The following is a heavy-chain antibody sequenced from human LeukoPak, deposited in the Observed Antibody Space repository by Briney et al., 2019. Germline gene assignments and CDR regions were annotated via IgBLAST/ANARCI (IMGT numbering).Heavy chain of an antibody. D-gene: IGHD2-2*01. CDR1: GFTFSTYW. J-gene: IGHJ1*01. Sequence: GGSLRLSCATSGFTFSTYWMNWVRQAPGKGLEWVANVDPDGSGTFYLDSVKGRFTVSRDNVQNSLYLQMNSLRAEDTAVYFCGLWGIEAAMQHWGQGILVTVSS. CDR3: GLWGIEAAMQH. CDR2: VDPDGSGT. V-gene: IGHV3-7*01.